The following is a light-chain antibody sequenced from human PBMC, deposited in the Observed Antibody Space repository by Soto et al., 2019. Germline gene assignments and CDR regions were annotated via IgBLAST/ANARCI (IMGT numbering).Light chain of an antibody. CDR1: SSNIGAGHD. CDR2: SNN. CDR3: QTSYPTLRTSL. Sequence: QSVLTQPPSVSGSPGQRVTISCTGSSSNIGAGHDVHWYQQLPGKAPKLLIHSNNNRPSGVPYRFSGSKSGTSASLAIAGVQADEEADYYCQTSYPTLRTSLFGGGTKLTVL. V-gene: IGLV1-40*01. J-gene: IGLJ2*01.